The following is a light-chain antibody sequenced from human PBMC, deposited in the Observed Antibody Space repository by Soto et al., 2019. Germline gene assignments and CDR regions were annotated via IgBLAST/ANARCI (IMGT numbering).Light chain of an antibody. J-gene: IGKJ2*01. CDR3: MQSIQLPRYT. CDR2: DVS. Sequence: DIVMTQTPLSLSVTPGQPASISCESSQSLLHSDGKTYLYWYLQKPGQPPQPLIYDVSNRFPGVPDRCRGSGSGASFKLKISRVEAEDFGVYYCMQSIQLPRYTFGRGTKLEIK. V-gene: IGKV2D-29*01. CDR1: QSLLHSDGKTY.